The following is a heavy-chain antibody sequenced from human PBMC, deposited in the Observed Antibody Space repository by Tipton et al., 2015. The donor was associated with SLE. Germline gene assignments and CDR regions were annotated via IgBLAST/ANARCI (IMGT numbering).Heavy chain of an antibody. CDR3: AKDASHYYGSGSYYKRIEYFQD. J-gene: IGHJ1*01. CDR2: ITWRSSSI. D-gene: IGHD3-10*01. Sequence: SLRLSCAASGFTFDDYVMHWVRQAPGKGLEWVSGITWRSSSIGYVDSVKGRFTISRDNTKKTLYLQMNNLRVEDTAFYYCAKDASHYYGSGSYYKRIEYFQDWGQGTLVTVSS. V-gene: IGHV3-9*01. CDR1: GFTFDDYV.